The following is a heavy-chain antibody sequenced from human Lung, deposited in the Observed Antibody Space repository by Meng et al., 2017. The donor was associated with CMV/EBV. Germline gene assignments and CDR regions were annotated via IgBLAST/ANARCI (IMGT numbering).Heavy chain of an antibody. Sequence: SCSASGFSVSSNYISWVRQAPGKGLEWVSVIYTGGSRHYAESVKGRFTISRDNSKNTVYLEMNTLRAEDTAVYYCARHCGGDCYPFFDYWGQGTLVTVSS. D-gene: IGHD2-21*01. CDR2: IYTGGSR. CDR3: ARHCGGDCYPFFDY. J-gene: IGHJ4*02. CDR1: GFSVSSNY. V-gene: IGHV3-53*01.